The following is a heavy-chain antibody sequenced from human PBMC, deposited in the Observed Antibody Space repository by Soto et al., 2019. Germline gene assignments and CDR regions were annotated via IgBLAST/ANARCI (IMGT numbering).Heavy chain of an antibody. CDR1: GFTFSSYG. CDR3: ASGGPQMATIDFDY. Sequence: QVQLVESGGGVVQPGRSLRLSCAASGFTFSSYGMHWVRQAPGKGLEWVAVIWYDGSNKYYADSVKGRFTISRDNSKNTLYLQMNSLSAEDTAVYYCASGGPQMATIDFDYWGQGTLVTVSS. CDR2: IWYDGSNK. D-gene: IGHD3-16*01. V-gene: IGHV3-33*01. J-gene: IGHJ4*02.